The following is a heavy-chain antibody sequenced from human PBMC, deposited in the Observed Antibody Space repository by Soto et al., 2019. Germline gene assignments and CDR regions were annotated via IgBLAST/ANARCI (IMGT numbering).Heavy chain of an antibody. CDR1: GFSLRTTGMR. Sequence: QTLSLTCTFSGFSLRTTGMRVSWIRQPPGKALEWLARIDWDDDKFYSTSLKTRLTISKDTSENQVVLTMTNMDPVDTATYYCARTAGYYRGRNFDFWGQGTLFTVSS. CDR2: IDWDDDK. J-gene: IGHJ4*02. CDR3: ARTAGYYRGRNFDF. V-gene: IGHV2-70*04. D-gene: IGHD3-10*01.